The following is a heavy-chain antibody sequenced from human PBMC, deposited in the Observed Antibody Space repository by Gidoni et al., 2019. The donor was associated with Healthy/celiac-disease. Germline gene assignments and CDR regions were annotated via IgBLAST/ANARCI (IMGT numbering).Heavy chain of an antibody. CDR1: GFTFSSYA. D-gene: IGHD4-17*01. CDR2: ISYDGSNK. J-gene: IGHJ4*02. V-gene: IGHV3-30-3*01. Sequence: QVQLVESGGGVVQPGRSLRLSCAASGFTFSSYAMHWVRQAPGKGLEWVAVISYDGSNKYYADSVKGRFTISRDNSKNTLYLQMNSLRAEDTAVYYCARVWDYGDLTPGFDYWGQGTLVTVSS. CDR3: ARVWDYGDLTPGFDY.